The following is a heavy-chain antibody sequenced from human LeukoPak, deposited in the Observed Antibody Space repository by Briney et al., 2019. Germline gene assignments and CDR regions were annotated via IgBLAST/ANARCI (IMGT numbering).Heavy chain of an antibody. Sequence: GASVKVSCKASGYTFTSYGISWVRQAPGQGLEWMGWISAYNGNTNYAQKLQGRVTMTTDTSTSTAYMELRSLRSDDTAVYYCARLDCSSTSCYLTGYFDYWGQGTLVTVSS. CDR2: ISAYNGNT. J-gene: IGHJ4*02. CDR1: GYTFTSYG. V-gene: IGHV1-18*01. D-gene: IGHD2-2*01. CDR3: ARLDCSSTSCYLTGYFDY.